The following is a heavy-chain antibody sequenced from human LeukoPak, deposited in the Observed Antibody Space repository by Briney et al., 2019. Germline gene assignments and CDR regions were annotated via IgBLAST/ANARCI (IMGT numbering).Heavy chain of an antibody. CDR2: ISSSSNYI. Sequence: PGGSLRLSCAASGFTFTSYTMNWVRQAPGKGLEWVSSISSSSNYIYYADSVKGRFTISRDNAKNSLYLQMDSLRDEDTAVYYCARSGYSGYEFDHWGQGTRVTVSS. D-gene: IGHD5-12*01. CDR3: ARSGYSGYEFDH. J-gene: IGHJ4*02. CDR1: GFTFTSYT. V-gene: IGHV3-21*01.